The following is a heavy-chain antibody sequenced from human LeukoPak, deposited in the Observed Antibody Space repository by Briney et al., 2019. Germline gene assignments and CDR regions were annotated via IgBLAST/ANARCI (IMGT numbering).Heavy chain of an antibody. CDR2: IYHSGST. J-gene: IGHJ4*02. V-gene: IGHV4-38-2*01. D-gene: IGHD4-17*01. CDR3: ARVRDGDYCDY. CDR1: GSSISSGYS. Sequence: SQTLSLTCVVSGSSISSGYSWGWIRQTPGKGLEWIGSIYHSGSTYYKPSLKSRVTISVDTSKNQFSLKLTSVTAADTAVYYCARVRDGDYCDYWGQGILVTAS.